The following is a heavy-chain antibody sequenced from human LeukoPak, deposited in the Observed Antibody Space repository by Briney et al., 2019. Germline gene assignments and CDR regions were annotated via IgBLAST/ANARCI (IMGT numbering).Heavy chain of an antibody. CDR3: ARTVSIGTNYRDYGMDV. V-gene: IGHV3-33*01. CDR1: GFTFSNRG. D-gene: IGHD1-7*01. J-gene: IGHJ6*02. CDR2: IWYDGSNR. Sequence: GRSLRLSCAASGFTFSNRGMHWVRQAPGKGLQWVALIWYDGSNRYHAEYVEGRFTVSRDNSKNTLYLQMNTLRVEDTAVYFCARTVSIGTNYRDYGMDVWGQGTTVTVSS.